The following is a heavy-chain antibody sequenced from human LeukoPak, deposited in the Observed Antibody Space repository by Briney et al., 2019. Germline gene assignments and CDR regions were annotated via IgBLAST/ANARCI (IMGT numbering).Heavy chain of an antibody. V-gene: IGHV4-31*03. CDR1: GGSISSGGYY. J-gene: IGHJ4*02. Sequence: SETLSLTCTVSGGSISSGGYYWSWIRQHPGKGLEWIGYIYYSGSTYYNPSLKSRVTISVDTSKNQFSLKLSSVTAADTAVYYCARTYGDSDYIDYWGQGTLVTVSS. CDR2: IYYSGST. D-gene: IGHD4-17*01. CDR3: ARTYGDSDYIDY.